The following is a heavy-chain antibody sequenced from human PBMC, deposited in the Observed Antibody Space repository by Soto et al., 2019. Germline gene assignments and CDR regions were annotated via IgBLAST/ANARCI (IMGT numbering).Heavy chain of an antibody. CDR3: THRVPHVPAAA. CDR2: IYSDGSK. Sequence: QITLKESGPSLVKPTQTLTLTCTFSGFSLTSSGVGVGWIRQPPGKALEWLAVIYSDGSKRYRPSLENRLTIIKDTSKNQVVLTMTNMDPEDTATYFCTHRVPHVPAAAWGQGTLVTVSS. D-gene: IGHD2-2*01. J-gene: IGHJ5*02. V-gene: IGHV2-5*02. CDR1: GFSLTSSGVG.